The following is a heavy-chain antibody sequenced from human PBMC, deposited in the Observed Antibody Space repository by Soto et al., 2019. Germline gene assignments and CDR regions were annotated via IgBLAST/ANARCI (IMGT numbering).Heavy chain of an antibody. CDR1: GFTFSSHG. CDR3: ATRKGPNYDFWSGYYFQK. CDR2: ILYDGTKK. Sequence: WGSLRLSCTASGFTFSSHGMHWVRQAPGKGLEWVAGILYDGTKKYYADSVKGRFAISRDNSKNTLYLQMNSLRAEDTAVYRCATRKGPNYDFWSGYYFQKLGPGPMVILSS. D-gene: IGHD3-3*01. J-gene: IGHJ4*02. V-gene: IGHV3-30*03.